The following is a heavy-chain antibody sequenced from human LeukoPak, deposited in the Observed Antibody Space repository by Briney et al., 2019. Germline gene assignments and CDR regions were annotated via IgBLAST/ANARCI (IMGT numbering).Heavy chain of an antibody. CDR2: ISSGSTI. CDR3: ARVSWTFFDY. V-gene: IGHV3-48*03. J-gene: IGHJ4*02. D-gene: IGHD3/OR15-3a*01. Sequence: GGSLRLSCAAPGFTFSTYEMNWVRQAPGKGLEWVSYISSGSTIYYADSVKGRFTISRDNSKNTLYLQMNSLRAEDTAVYYCARVSWTFFDYWGQGTLVTVSS. CDR1: GFTFSTYE.